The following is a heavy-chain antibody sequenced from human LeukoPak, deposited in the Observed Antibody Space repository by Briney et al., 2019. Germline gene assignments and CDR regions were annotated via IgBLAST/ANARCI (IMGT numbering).Heavy chain of an antibody. J-gene: IGHJ4*02. D-gene: IGHD3-10*01. CDR2: INPNSGGT. Sequence: GASVKVSCKASGYTFTGYYMHWVRQAPGQGLEWMGWINPNSGGTNYAQKFQGRVTMTRDTSISTAYMELSSLRSEDTAVYYCARVRNTMVRGVIKAREFYFDYWGQGTLVTVSS. V-gene: IGHV1-2*02. CDR1: GYTFTGYY. CDR3: ARVRNTMVRGVIKAREFYFDY.